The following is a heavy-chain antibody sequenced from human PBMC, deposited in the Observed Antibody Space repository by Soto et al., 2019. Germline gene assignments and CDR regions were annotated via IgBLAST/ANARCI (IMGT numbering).Heavy chain of an antibody. CDR1: GGSISRSGYY. V-gene: IGHV4-39*01. CDR2: IYYSGST. CDR3: ARPTAIAVAGTIWFDP. J-gene: IGHJ5*02. Sequence: PSETRCLTCTVSGGSISRSGYYGGWIRQPPGKGLEWIGSIYYSGSTYYNPSLKSRVTISVDTSKNQFSLKLSSVTAADTAVYYCARPTAIAVAGTIWFDPWGQGTLVTVSS. D-gene: IGHD6-19*01.